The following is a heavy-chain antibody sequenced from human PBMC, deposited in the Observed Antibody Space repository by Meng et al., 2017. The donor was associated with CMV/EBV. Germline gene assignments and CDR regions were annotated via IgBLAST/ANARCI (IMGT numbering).Heavy chain of an antibody. CDR3: ARGREYYDFWSGYLIRWFDP. CDR2: IYHSGST. CDR1: GGSISSSNW. Sequence: GSLRLSCAVSGGSISSSNWWSWVRQPPGKGLEWIGEIYHSGSTNYNPSLKSRVTISVDKSKNQFSLKLSPVTAADTAVYYCARGREYYDFWSGYLIRWFDPWGQGTLVTVSS. V-gene: IGHV4-4*02. J-gene: IGHJ5*02. D-gene: IGHD3-3*01.